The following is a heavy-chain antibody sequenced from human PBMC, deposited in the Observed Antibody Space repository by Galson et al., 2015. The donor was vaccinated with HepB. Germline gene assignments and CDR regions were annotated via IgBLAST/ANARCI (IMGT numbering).Heavy chain of an antibody. Sequence: ALVKPTQTLTLTCTFSGFSLSTSGMGVGWIRQPPGKALEWLAFIYWNDDKHYSPSVKSRLTITKDTSKNQVVLTMTNMDPVDTATYYCAHSTSTHCYTSSCIQFDPWGQGTLVTVSS. CDR3: AHSTSTHCYTSSCIQFDP. V-gene: IGHV2-5*01. D-gene: IGHD2-2*02. CDR2: IYWNDDK. J-gene: IGHJ5*02. CDR1: GFSLSTSGMG.